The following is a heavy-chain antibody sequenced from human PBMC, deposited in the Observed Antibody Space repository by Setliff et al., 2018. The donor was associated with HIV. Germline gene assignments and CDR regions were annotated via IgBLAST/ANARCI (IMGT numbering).Heavy chain of an antibody. CDR3: ARDKDGFDI. D-gene: IGHD2-15*01. J-gene: IGHJ3*02. V-gene: IGHV1-2*06. CDR2: INPNSGDT. CDR1: GYTFTGYY. Sequence: ASVKVSCKASGYTFTGYYINWVRRAPGQGLEWMGRINPNSGDTNYTQSFQGRVTMTRDRSINTAYLELSSLKSDDTAVYYCARDKDGFDIWGRGTMVT.